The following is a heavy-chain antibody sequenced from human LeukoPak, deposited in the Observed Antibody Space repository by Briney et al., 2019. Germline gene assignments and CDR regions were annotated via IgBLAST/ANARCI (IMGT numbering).Heavy chain of an antibody. CDR2: IYYSGST. Sequence: SETLPLTCTVSGGSISSYYWSWIRQPPGKGLEWIGYIYYSGSTNYNPSLKSRVTISVDTSKNQFSLKLSSVTAADTAVYYCARWIGGSELGDAFDIWGQGTMVTVSS. V-gene: IGHV4-59*01. CDR1: GGSISSYY. J-gene: IGHJ3*02. CDR3: ARWIGGSELGDAFDI. D-gene: IGHD2-15*01.